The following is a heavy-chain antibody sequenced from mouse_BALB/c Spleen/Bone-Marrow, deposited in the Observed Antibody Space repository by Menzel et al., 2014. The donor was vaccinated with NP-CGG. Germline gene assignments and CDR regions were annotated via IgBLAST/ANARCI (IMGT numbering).Heavy chain of an antibody. CDR2: INPSNGGT. V-gene: IGHV1S81*02. CDR3: SRGRRDALDY. J-gene: IGHJ4*01. Sequence: LVESGAELVKPGASVKLSCKASGYTFTSYCMYWVKQRPGQGLEWFGEINPSNGGTNFNEKFKNKATLTVDKSSSTAYMQLSSLTSEDSAVYYCSRGRRDALDYWGQGTSVTVSS. CDR1: GYTFTSYC.